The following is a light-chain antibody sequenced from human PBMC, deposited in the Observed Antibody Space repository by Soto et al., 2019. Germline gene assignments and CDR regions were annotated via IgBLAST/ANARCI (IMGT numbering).Light chain of an antibody. CDR1: QSISSW. Sequence: DIQMTQSPSTLSASVGDRVTITCRASQSISSWLAWDQQKPGKAPKLLIYDASSLESGVPSRFSGSGSGTEFTLTISSLQPDDFATYYCQQYNSYWLTFCGGTKVEIK. CDR3: QQYNSYWLT. J-gene: IGKJ4*01. CDR2: DAS. V-gene: IGKV1-5*01.